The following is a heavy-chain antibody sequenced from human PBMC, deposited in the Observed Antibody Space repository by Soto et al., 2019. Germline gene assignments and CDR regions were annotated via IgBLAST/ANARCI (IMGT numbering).Heavy chain of an antibody. Sequence: GGSLRLSCAASGFTFSDYYMSWTRQAPGKGLEWVSYISSSGSTIYYAEPWKGRFTISRDKAKNSLYLQMNSLRAEDTAVYYCARRITIFGVGEHWFDPWGQGTLVTVSS. J-gene: IGHJ5*02. CDR3: ARRITIFGVGEHWFDP. CDR2: ISSSGSTI. D-gene: IGHD3-3*01. CDR1: GFTFSDYY. V-gene: IGHV3-11*01.